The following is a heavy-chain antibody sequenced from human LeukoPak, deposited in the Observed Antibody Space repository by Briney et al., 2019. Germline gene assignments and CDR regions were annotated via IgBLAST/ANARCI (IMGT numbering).Heavy chain of an antibody. D-gene: IGHD2-2*02. Sequence: NPSETLSLTCAVYGGSFSGYYWSWIRQPPGKGLEWIGEINHSGSTNYNLSLKSRVTISVDTSKNQFSLKLSSVTAADTAVYYCARAHCSSTSCYTSPYYFDYWGQGTLVTVSS. J-gene: IGHJ4*02. CDR2: INHSGST. CDR1: GGSFSGYY. V-gene: IGHV4-34*01. CDR3: ARAHCSSTSCYTSPYYFDY.